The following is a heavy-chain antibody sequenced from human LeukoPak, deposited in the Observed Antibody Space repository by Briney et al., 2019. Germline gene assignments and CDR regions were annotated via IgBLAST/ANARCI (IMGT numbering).Heavy chain of an antibody. D-gene: IGHD3-9*01. Sequence: SQTLSLTCTVSGGSISSGDYYWSWIRQPPGKGLEWIGYIYYSGSTYYNPSLKSRVTISVDTSKNQFSLKLSSVTAADTAVYYCARGIRYYGILTGYYDEYYFDYWGQGTLVTVSS. V-gene: IGHV4-30-4*08. CDR3: ARGIRYYGILTGYYDEYYFDY. J-gene: IGHJ4*02. CDR1: GGSISSGDYY. CDR2: IYYSGST.